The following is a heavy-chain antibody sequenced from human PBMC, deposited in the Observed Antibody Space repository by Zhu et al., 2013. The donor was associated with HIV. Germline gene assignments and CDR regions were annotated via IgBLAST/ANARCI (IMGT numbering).Heavy chain of an antibody. Sequence: VQLVESGGGVVQPGRSLRLSCAASGFTFSSYGMHWVRQAPGKGLEWVAVISYDGSNKYYADSVKGRFTISRDNSKNTLYLQMNSLRAEDTAVYYCAKDHLHHILYGMDVWGQGTTVTVSS. J-gene: IGHJ6*02. D-gene: IGHD2-15*01. V-gene: IGHV3-30*18. CDR3: AKDHLHHILYGMDV. CDR1: GFTFSSYG. CDR2: ISYDGSNK.